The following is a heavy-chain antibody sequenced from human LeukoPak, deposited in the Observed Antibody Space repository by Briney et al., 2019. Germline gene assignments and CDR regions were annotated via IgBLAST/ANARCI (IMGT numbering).Heavy chain of an antibody. CDR3: ARLKLQYYYDSSGRGGYFDY. D-gene: IGHD3-22*01. V-gene: IGHV1-69*13. J-gene: IGHJ4*02. Sequence: SVKVSCKASGYTFTSYGISWVRQAPGQGLEWMGGIIPIFGTANYAQKFQGRVTITADESTSTAYMELSSLRSEDTAVYYCARLKLQYYYDSSGRGGYFDYWGQGTLVTVSS. CDR2: IIPIFGTA. CDR1: GYTFTSYG.